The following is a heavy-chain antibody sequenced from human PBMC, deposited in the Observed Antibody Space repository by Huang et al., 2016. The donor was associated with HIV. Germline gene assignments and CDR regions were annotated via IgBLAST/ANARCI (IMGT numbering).Heavy chain of an antibody. CDR1: EYTLPELS. D-gene: IGHD3-9*01. CDR2: FDPEICET. V-gene: IGHV1-24*01. Sequence: QVQLVQSRAEVKKPGASVKVSCKVSEYTLPELSIHWVRQPPGKGLEWMGGFDPEICETIYAQKVQGRVTMTEDTSTETAFMELSGLRPEDTAVYYCATGFDVFFDFWGQGTLVTVSS. J-gene: IGHJ4*02. CDR3: ATGFDVFFDF.